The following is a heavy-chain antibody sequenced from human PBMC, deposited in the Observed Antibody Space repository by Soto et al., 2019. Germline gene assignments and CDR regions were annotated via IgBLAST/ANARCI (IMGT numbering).Heavy chain of an antibody. J-gene: IGHJ5*02. CDR2: ISDSGSTI. Sequence: QMQLVQSGGGLVKPGGSLTLSCKASGFTFSDYYMIWVRQTPGKGLEWLSYISDSGSTIYYADSVRARFTIFRENAAKSVYLQLDGLTDGDTAFYYCAGGGSGWTGGGWRGPWGQGSLVTVSS. CDR1: GFTFSDYY. V-gene: IGHV3-11*01. CDR3: AGGGSGWTGGGWRGP. D-gene: IGHD3-16*01.